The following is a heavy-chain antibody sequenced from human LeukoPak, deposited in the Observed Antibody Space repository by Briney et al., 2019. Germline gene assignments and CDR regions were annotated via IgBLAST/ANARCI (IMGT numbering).Heavy chain of an antibody. CDR2: IYYSGST. Sequence: SETLSLTCTASGGSISSYYWSWIRQPPGKGLERIGHIYYSGSTNYNPSLKSRVTISVDTSKNQFSLKLSSVTAADTAVYYCARDLTMVRGVPDAFDIWGQGTMVTVSS. CDR3: ARDLTMVRGVPDAFDI. J-gene: IGHJ3*02. V-gene: IGHV4-59*01. D-gene: IGHD3-10*01. CDR1: GGSISSYY.